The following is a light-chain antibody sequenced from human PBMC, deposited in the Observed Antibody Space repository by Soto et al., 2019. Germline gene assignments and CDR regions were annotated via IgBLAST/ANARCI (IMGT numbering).Light chain of an antibody. CDR2: GAS. V-gene: IGKV3-20*01. Sequence: EIVLTQSPATLSLSPGERATLSCRASQSVSSYLAWYQQKPGQAPRLLIFGASIRDTGLPDRFSGSGSGTDFTLTISRLEPEDFAVYYCQQYGRSPWTFGQGTKVDIK. J-gene: IGKJ1*01. CDR1: QSVSSY. CDR3: QQYGRSPWT.